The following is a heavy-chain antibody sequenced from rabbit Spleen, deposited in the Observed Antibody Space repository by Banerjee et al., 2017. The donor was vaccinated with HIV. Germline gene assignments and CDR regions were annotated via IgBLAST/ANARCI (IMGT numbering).Heavy chain of an antibody. J-gene: IGHJ6*01. D-gene: IGHD1-1*01. Sequence: QSLEESGGDLVKPGASLTLTCTASGVSFSSNSYMCWVRQAPGKGLEWIACIYAGSGGFTYYASWAKGRFTISKTSSTTVTLQMTRLTAADTATYFCARDTSSSFSSYGMDLWGPGTLVTVS. V-gene: IGHV1S40*01. CDR3: ARDTSSSFSSYGMDL. CDR1: GVSFSSNSY. CDR2: IYAGSGGFT.